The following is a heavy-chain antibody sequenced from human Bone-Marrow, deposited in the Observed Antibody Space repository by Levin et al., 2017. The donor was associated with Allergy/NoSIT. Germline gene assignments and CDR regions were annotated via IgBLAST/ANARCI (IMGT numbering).Heavy chain of an antibody. J-gene: IGHJ4*02. CDR1: GGTFSSYA. CDR3: AREGYSSSWSDY. D-gene: IGHD6-13*01. V-gene: IGHV1-69*01. Sequence: KISCKASGGTFSSYAISWVRQAPGQGLEWMGGIIPIFGTANYAQKFQGRVTITADESTSTAYMELSSLRSEDTAVYYCAREGYSSSWSDYWGQGTLVTVSS. CDR2: IIPIFGTA.